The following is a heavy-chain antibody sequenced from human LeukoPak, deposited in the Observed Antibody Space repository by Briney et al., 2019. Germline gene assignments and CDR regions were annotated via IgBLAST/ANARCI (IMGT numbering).Heavy chain of an antibody. Sequence: SETLSLTCTVSGGSISSSSYYWGWIRQPPGKGLEWIGSIYYSGSTYYNPSLKSRVTISVDTSKNQFSLKLSSVTAADTAVYYCARVRFGEFLLDYWGQGTLVTVSS. V-gene: IGHV4-39*07. CDR3: ARVRFGEFLLDY. CDR2: IYYSGST. CDR1: GGSISSSSYY. J-gene: IGHJ4*02. D-gene: IGHD3-10*01.